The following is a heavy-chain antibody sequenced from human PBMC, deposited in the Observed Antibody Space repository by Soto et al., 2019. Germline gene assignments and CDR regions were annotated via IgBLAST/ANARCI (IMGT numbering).Heavy chain of an antibody. Sequence: EVQLLESGGGLVQPGGSLRLSCAASGFTFSSYAMNWVRQAPGQGLEWVSGFSGSGSSTSYADFVKGRFTISRDNSKSTLYLQMNSLRAEDTAVYYCAKGDCSSTNCPTDYWGQGTLVTVSS. D-gene: IGHD2-2*01. J-gene: IGHJ4*02. CDR2: FSGSGSST. V-gene: IGHV3-23*01. CDR3: AKGDCSSTNCPTDY. CDR1: GFTFSSYA.